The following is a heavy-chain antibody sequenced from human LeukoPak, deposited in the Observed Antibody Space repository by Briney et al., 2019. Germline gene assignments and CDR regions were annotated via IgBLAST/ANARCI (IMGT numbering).Heavy chain of an antibody. CDR3: ARLRRNSDRSGYYYYYDY. Sequence: PGGSLRLSCTGSGFTFGDYAMNWVRQAPGKGLEWVSSISVGSNYIYYADSVRGRFSISRDDARNSLYLQMDSLRGDDTAVYYCARLRRNSDRSGYYYYYDYWGQGTLVTVSS. V-gene: IGHV3-21*01. CDR2: ISVGSNYI. CDR1: GFTFGDYA. J-gene: IGHJ4*02. D-gene: IGHD3-22*01.